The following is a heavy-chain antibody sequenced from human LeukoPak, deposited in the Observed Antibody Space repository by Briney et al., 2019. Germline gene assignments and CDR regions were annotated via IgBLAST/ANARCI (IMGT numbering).Heavy chain of an antibody. J-gene: IGHJ4*02. V-gene: IGHV3-23*01. CDR3: ARSSYYDSSGYYREYYFDY. CDR1: GFTFSTYA. CDR2: ISGSGGST. D-gene: IGHD3-22*01. Sequence: GGSLRLSCAASGFTFSTYAMSWVRQAPGKGLEWVSAISGSGGSTNYADSVKGRVTVSRDNSKSTLYLQMNSLRAEDTAVYYCARSSYYDSSGYYREYYFDYWGQGTLVTVSS.